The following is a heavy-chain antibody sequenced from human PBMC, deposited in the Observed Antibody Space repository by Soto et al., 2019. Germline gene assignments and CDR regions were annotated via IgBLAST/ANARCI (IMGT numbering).Heavy chain of an antibody. CDR1: GGSISSYY. J-gene: IGHJ4*02. CDR3: ARSKYYDFWSGYFDN. CDR2: IYTSGST. D-gene: IGHD3-3*01. Sequence: SSETLSLTCTVSGGSISSYYWSWIRQPAGKGLEWIGRIYTSGSTNYNPSLKSRVTISADTSKNQFSLKLSSVTAADTAVYYCARSKYYDFWSGYFDNWGQGTLVTVSS. V-gene: IGHV4-4*07.